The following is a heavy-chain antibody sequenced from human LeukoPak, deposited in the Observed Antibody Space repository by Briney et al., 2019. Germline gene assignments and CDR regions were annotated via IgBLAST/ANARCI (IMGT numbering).Heavy chain of an antibody. V-gene: IGHV1-2*02. CDR2: INPNSGGT. J-gene: IGHJ4*02. Sequence: GASVKVSCKASGYTFTGYYMHWVRQAPGQGLEWMGWINPNSGGTNYAQKFQGRVTMTRDTSISTAYMELSSLRSEDTAVYYCATDPYSSGWYGYWGQGTLVTVSS. CDR3: ATDPYSSGWYGY. D-gene: IGHD6-19*01. CDR1: GYTFTGYY.